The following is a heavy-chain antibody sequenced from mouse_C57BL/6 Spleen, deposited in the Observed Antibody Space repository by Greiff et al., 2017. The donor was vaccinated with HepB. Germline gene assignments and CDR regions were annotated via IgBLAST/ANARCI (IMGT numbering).Heavy chain of an antibody. D-gene: IGHD2-1*01. CDR2: IYPGSGNT. CDR1: GYSFTSYY. V-gene: IGHV1-66*01. CDR3: ARFSYGNYEGYYAMDY. Sequence: QVQLKQPGPELVKPGASVKISCKASGYSFTSYYIHWVKQRPGQGLEWIGWIYPGSGNTKYNEKFKGKATLTADTSSSTAYMQLSSLTSEDSAVYYYARFSYGNYEGYYAMDYWGQGTSVTVSS. J-gene: IGHJ4*01.